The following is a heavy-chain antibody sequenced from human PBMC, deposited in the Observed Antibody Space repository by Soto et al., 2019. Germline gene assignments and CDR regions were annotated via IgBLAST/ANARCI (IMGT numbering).Heavy chain of an antibody. CDR3: AQASSSWDGYYYFGMDV. Sequence: QVQLVESGGGVVQPGRSLRLSCAASRFTFSSYGIHWVRQAPGKGLEWVAVISYDGSNKYYADSVKGRFTISRDNSKNTVYLQMDGLRAEDSAVYYCAQASSSWDGYYYFGMDVWGPGTTVTVSS. V-gene: IGHV3-30*18. CDR1: RFTFSSYG. D-gene: IGHD6-13*01. CDR2: ISYDGSNK. J-gene: IGHJ6*02.